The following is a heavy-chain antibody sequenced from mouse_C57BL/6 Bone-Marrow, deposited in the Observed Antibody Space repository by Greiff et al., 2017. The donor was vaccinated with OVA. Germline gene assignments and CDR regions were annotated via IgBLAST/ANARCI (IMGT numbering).Heavy chain of an antibody. V-gene: IGHV5-9*01. CDR1: GFTFSSYT. CDR3: ARRDYYGSSYND. Sequence: EVKLVESGGGLVKPGGSLKLSCAASGFTFSSYTMSWVRQTPEKRLEWVATISGGGGNTYYPDSVKGRFTISRDNAKNTLYLQMSSLRSEDTALYYCARRDYYGSSYNDWGQGTTLTVSS. J-gene: IGHJ2*01. CDR2: ISGGGGNT. D-gene: IGHD1-1*01.